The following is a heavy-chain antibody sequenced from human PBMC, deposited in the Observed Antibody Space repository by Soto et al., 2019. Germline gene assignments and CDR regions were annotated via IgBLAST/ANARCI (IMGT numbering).Heavy chain of an antibody. Sequence: SETLSLTCTVSGGSITYYHWSWIRQPAGKGLEWIGRIYSSGSTNYNPSLKSRVTMSVDTSKNKFSLNLNSVTAADTAVYYCARARFGETLLFDSWGQGALVTSPQ. CDR1: GGSITYYH. D-gene: IGHD3-10*02. CDR3: ARARFGETLLFDS. V-gene: IGHV4-4*07. CDR2: IYSSGST. J-gene: IGHJ4*02.